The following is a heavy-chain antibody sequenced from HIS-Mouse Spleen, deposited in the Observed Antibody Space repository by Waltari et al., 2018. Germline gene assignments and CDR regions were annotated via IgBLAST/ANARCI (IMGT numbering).Heavy chain of an antibody. Sequence: EVQLVESGGGLIQPGGSLRLSCAASGFTVSSNYMSWVRQAPGKGMGWVSVIYSVGSPYYDESVKGRFTISRDNSKNTLYLQMNSLRAEDTAVYYCARDTVIAARSYGMDVWGQGTTVTVSS. CDR2: IYSVGSP. D-gene: IGHD6-6*01. CDR1: GFTVSSNY. J-gene: IGHJ6*02. V-gene: IGHV3-53*01. CDR3: ARDTVIAARSYGMDV.